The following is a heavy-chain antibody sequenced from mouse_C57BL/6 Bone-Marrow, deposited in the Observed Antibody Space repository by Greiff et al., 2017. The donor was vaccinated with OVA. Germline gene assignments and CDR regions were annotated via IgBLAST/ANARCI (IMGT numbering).Heavy chain of an antibody. Sequence: EVQLVESGGDLVKPGGSLKLSCAASGFTFSSYGMSWVRQTPDKRLEWVATISSGGSYTYYPDSVKGRFTISRDNAKNTMYLQLSSLKSEDTAMYYCASYYGSSWSAYWGQGTLVTVSA. CDR2: ISSGGSYT. V-gene: IGHV5-6*01. CDR1: GFTFSSYG. CDR3: ASYYGSSWSAY. J-gene: IGHJ3*01. D-gene: IGHD1-1*01.